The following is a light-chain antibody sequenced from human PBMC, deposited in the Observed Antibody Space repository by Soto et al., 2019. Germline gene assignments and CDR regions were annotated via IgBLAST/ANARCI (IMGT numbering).Light chain of an antibody. CDR2: GNS. CDR3: QSYDRCRSGLWV. J-gene: IGLJ3*02. CDR1: SSNIGAGYD. V-gene: IGLV1-40*01. Sequence: QSVLTQPPSVSGAPGQRVTISCTGSSSNIGAGYDVHWYQQLPGTAPKLLIYGNSNRPSGVPDRFSGSKSGTSASLAITGLQAEDEADYYCQSYDRCRSGLWVFGGGTKLTVL.